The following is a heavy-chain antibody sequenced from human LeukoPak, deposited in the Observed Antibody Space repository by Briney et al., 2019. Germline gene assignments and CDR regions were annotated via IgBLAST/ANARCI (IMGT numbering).Heavy chain of an antibody. J-gene: IGHJ4*02. V-gene: IGHV4-39*07. CDR2: INHSGST. D-gene: IGHD2-2*01. CDR3: ARALMPWGSTYFDY. CDR1: GGSISSGGYY. Sequence: SETLSLTCTVSGGSISSGGYYWSWIRQHPGKGLEWIGEINHSGSTNYNPSLKSRVTISVDTSKNQFSLKLSSVTAADTAVYYCARALMPWGSTYFDYWGQGTLVTVSS.